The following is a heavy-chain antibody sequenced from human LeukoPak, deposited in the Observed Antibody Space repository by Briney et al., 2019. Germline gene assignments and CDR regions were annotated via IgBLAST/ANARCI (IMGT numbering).Heavy chain of an antibody. V-gene: IGHV1-18*01. D-gene: IGHD6-6*01. CDR3: ARDKGTSYLSSFDY. Sequence: ASVKVSCKASGYTFTTYGISWVRQAPGQGLKWMGWISAYNGNTNYAQKLQGRVTMTTDTSTSTAYMELRSLRAADTAVYYCARDKGTSYLSSFDYWGQGTLVTVSS. CDR1: GYTFTTYG. J-gene: IGHJ4*02. CDR2: ISAYNGNT.